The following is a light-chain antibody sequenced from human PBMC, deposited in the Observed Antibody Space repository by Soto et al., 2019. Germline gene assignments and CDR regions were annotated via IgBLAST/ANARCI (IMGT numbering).Light chain of an antibody. J-gene: IGLJ2*01. V-gene: IGLV1-40*01. CDR2: GNS. Sequence: QSVLTQPPSVSGAPGQRVTISCTGSSPNIGAGYDVHWYQQLPGTAPKLLIYGNSNRPSGVPDRFTGSKSGTSASLAITGLQAEDEADYYCQSYDSSLSASVFGGGTKVTVL. CDR1: SPNIGAGYD. CDR3: QSYDSSLSASV.